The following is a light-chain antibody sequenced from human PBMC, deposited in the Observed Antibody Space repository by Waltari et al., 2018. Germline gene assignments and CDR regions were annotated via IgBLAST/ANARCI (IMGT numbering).Light chain of an antibody. Sequence: DIQMPQSTSPLSVSVGDRVTISCQASRDIKNHVHWYQQKPGKAPNLLIYDASNLEIGVPSRFSGRGSGTHFTFTISSLQPEDVATYYCQQYDDFPPYTFGQATKVEI. CDR3: QQYDDFPPYT. CDR1: RDIKNH. CDR2: DAS. J-gene: IGKJ2*01. V-gene: IGKV1-33*01.